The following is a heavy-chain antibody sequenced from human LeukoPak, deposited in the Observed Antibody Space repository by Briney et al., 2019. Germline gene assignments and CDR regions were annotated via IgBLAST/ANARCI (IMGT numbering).Heavy chain of an antibody. Sequence: PSETLSLTCAVYGESIRGAYWSWIRQPPGKGLEWLGEINHGGSTNYNPSLKSRVTISVDTSKNQVSLKLNSVTASDTAVYYCGTLGVAYWGQGTLVTVSS. CDR2: INHGGST. J-gene: IGHJ4*02. V-gene: IGHV4-34*01. CDR3: GTLGVAY. CDR1: GESIRGAY. D-gene: IGHD3-16*01.